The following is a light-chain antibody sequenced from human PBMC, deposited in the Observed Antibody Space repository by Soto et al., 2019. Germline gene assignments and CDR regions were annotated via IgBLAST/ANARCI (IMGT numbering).Light chain of an antibody. CDR2: DAS. J-gene: IGKJ1*01. Sequence: EIVLTQSPATLSLSPGERATLSCRASQSVSSYLAWYQQKPGQAPRLLIYDASNRATGIPARFSGSGSGTDFTLNISSLEPEDFAVYYCQQRSNWPGTFGQGTKVDI. CDR1: QSVSSY. V-gene: IGKV3-11*01. CDR3: QQRSNWPGT.